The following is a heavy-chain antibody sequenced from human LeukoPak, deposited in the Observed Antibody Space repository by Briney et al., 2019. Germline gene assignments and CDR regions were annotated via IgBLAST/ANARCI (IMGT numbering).Heavy chain of an antibody. CDR1: GFTFSSYA. V-gene: IGHV3-23*01. D-gene: IGHD2-2*01. Sequence: GGSLRLSCAASGFTFSSYAMSWVRQAPGKGLEWVSVISGSGGNTYYADSVKGRFTISRDNSKDTLYLQMNSLRAEDTAVYYCASQPPHCSSSSCYIAYWGQGTLVTVSS. CDR3: ASQPPHCSSSSCYIAY. J-gene: IGHJ4*02. CDR2: ISGSGGNT.